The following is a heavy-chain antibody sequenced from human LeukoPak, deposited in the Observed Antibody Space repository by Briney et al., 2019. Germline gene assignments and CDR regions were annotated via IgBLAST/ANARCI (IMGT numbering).Heavy chain of an antibody. Sequence: SETLSLTCNVSDDSMKSYFWSWIRQPAGKGLEWIGRVHTSGGANYNPSLKSRVTISVDTSKNQFSLKLSSVTAADTAVYYCARDKVNDSSGYYHAFDIWGQGTSVTVSS. CDR1: DDSMKSYF. J-gene: IGHJ3*02. V-gene: IGHV4-4*07. CDR3: ARDKVNDSSGYYHAFDI. D-gene: IGHD3-22*01. CDR2: VHTSGGA.